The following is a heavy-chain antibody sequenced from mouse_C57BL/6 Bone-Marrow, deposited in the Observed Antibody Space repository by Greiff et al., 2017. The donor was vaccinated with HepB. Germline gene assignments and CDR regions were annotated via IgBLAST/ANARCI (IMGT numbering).Heavy chain of an antibody. CDR1: GFNITDDY. CDR2: LDPENGDT. CDR3: TTEEINTGVGY. J-gene: IGHJ2*01. Sequence: EVQLQQSGAELVRPGASVKLSCTASGFNITDDYMHWVKQRPEQGLEWIGWLDPENGDTEYASKFQGKATITADTSSNTAYLQLSSLTSEDTAVYYCTTEEINTGVGYWGQGTTLTVAS. D-gene: IGHD1-1*01. V-gene: IGHV14-4*01.